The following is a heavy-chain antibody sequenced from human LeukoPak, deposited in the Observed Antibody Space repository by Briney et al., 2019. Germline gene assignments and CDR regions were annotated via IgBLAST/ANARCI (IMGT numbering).Heavy chain of an antibody. CDR3: ARAGDWEVGSSGPSYYFGY. CDR2: INHSGST. CDR1: GGSFSGYY. V-gene: IGHV4-34*01. D-gene: IGHD3-22*01. Sequence: SETLSLTCAVYGGSFSGYYWSWIRQPPGKGLEWIGEINHSGSTNYNPSLKSRVTISVDTSKNQFSLKLSSVTAADTAVYYCARAGDWEVGSSGPSYYFGYWGQGTLVTVSS. J-gene: IGHJ4*02.